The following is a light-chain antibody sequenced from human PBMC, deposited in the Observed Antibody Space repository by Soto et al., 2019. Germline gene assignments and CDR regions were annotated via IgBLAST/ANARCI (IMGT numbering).Light chain of an antibody. V-gene: IGLV1-44*01. Sequence: QSVLTQPPSTSATPGQRVTISCSGTSSNIGSNTVNWYQQLPGTAPKLLIYNNNQRPSGVPDRLSGSKSGTSASLAISGLQSDDEAVYYCGAWDDSLMGHVFGGGTKVTVL. CDR1: SSNIGSNT. CDR2: NNN. CDR3: GAWDDSLMGHV. J-gene: IGLJ2*01.